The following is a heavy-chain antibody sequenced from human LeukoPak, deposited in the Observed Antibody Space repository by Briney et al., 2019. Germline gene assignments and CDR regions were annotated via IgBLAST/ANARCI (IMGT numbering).Heavy chain of an antibody. CDR3: AKDIPGTYYYDSSGYPGFDY. CDR1: GFTFSSYA. CDR2: ISGSGGST. V-gene: IGHV3-23*01. J-gene: IGHJ4*02. D-gene: IGHD3-22*01. Sequence: PGGSLRLSCVASGFTFSSYAMSWVRQAPGKGLEWVSAISGSGGSTYYADSVKGRFTISRDNSKNTLYLQMNSLRAEDTAVYYCAKDIPGTYYYDSSGYPGFDYWGQGTLVTVSS.